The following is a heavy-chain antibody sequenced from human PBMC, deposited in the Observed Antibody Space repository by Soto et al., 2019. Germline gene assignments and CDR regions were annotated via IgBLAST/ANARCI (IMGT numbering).Heavy chain of an antibody. Sequence: QVQLVESGGGVVQPGRSLRLSCAASGFTFSSYGMHWVRQAPGKGLEWVAVTWYDGSNKYSADSVKGRITISRDNSKNTXXLQMNSLEAEDTAVYYCAREQAPYCGGDCYLFVDHWGQGALVTVSS. D-gene: IGHD2-21*02. CDR3: AREQAPYCGGDCYLFVDH. CDR2: TWYDGSNK. J-gene: IGHJ4*02. CDR1: GFTFSSYG. V-gene: IGHV3-33*01.